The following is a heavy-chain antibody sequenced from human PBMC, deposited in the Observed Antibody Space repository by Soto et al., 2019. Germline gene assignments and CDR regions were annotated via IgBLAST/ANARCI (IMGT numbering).Heavy chain of an antibody. CDR3: SKNGTPLFAP. CDR2: ISVLNGYA. D-gene: IGHD1-1*01. Sequence: QVQLVQSGPELKKPGASVKVSCKTSGYSFHNSGISWVRQAPGQGLEWMGWISVLNGYAHYGQKFQGRVIMTADTITNTAYMELRGLRSEDTAMYYWSKNGTPLFAPRGQGT. CDR1: GYSFHNSG. V-gene: IGHV1-18*01. J-gene: IGHJ5*02.